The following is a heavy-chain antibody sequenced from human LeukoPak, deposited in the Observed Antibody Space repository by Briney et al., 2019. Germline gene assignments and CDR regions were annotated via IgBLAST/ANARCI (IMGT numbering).Heavy chain of an antibody. D-gene: IGHD3-10*01. CDR3: AATITLVRGVTTSFDY. Sequence: PSETLSLTCTASGGSISTYYWSWIRQAPGKGLEWIGYMYYSGSTNYNPSLKSRVILSVDTSKNQFSLKLSSVTAADTAVYYCAATITLVRGVTTSFDYWGRGTLVTVSS. V-gene: IGHV4-59*08. CDR2: MYYSGST. J-gene: IGHJ4*02. CDR1: GGSISTYY.